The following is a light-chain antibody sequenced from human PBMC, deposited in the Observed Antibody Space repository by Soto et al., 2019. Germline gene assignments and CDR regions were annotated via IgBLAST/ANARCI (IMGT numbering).Light chain of an antibody. J-gene: IGKJ4*01. CDR1: QAISSS. Sequence: DIQLTQSPSFLSASVGDRVTITCRASQAISSSLAWYQQNPGKAPKLLIYAASTLQSGVPSRFSGSGSGTEFTLTINSLQPEDFATYYCQQLNSYPLTFGGGAKVEI. CDR2: AAS. V-gene: IGKV1-9*01. CDR3: QQLNSYPLT.